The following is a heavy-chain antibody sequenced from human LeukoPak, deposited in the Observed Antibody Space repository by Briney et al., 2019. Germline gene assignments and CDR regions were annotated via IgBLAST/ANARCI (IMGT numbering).Heavy chain of an antibody. CDR3: ARDGGGPSGQS. CDR2: IYYSGST. V-gene: IGHV4-59*12. J-gene: IGHJ5*02. CDR1: GGSISSYY. Sequence: SSETLSLTCTVSGGSISSYYWSWIRQPPGKGLEWIGYIYYSGSTNYNPSLKSRVTVSVDTSKNQFSLKLSSVTAADTAVYYCARDGGGPSGQSWSQGTLVTVSS. D-gene: IGHD6-19*01.